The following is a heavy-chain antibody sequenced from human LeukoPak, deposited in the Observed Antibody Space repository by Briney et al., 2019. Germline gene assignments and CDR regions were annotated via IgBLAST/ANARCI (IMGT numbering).Heavy chain of an antibody. V-gene: IGHV4-34*01. J-gene: IGHJ6*03. D-gene: IGHD3-22*01. CDR1: GGSFSGYY. CDR2: INHSGST. Sequence: SETLSLTCAVYGGSFSGYYWSWIRQPPGKGLEWIGEINHSGSTNYNPSLKSRVTISVDTSKNQFSLKLSSVTAADTAVYYCARHVCYYDSSDYYYYFYYMDVWGKGTTVTVSS. CDR3: ARHVCYYDSSDYYYYFYYMDV.